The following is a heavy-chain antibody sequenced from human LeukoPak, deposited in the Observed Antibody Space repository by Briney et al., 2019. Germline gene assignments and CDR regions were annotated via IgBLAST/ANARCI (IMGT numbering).Heavy chain of an antibody. CDR1: GFTFSSYS. J-gene: IGHJ4*02. CDR2: ISSSSSYI. CDR3: ARGAERSGYDY. V-gene: IGHV3-21*01. Sequence: GGSLRLSCAASGFTFSSYSMNWVRQAPGKGLEWVSSISSSSSYIYYADSVKGRFTISRDNAKNSLSLQMNSLRGEDTAVYYCARGAERSGYDYWGQGTLVTVAS. D-gene: IGHD3-22*01.